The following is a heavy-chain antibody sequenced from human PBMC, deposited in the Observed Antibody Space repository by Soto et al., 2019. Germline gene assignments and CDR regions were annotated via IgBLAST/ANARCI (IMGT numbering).Heavy chain of an antibody. J-gene: IGHJ6*03. D-gene: IGHD3-16*01. CDR1: GDSIRSSTYY. V-gene: IGHV4-39*01. CDR2: MYFSVST. Sequence: QLQLQQSVPGLVKPSETLSLTCTVSGDSIRSSTYYLGWIRQPPGKRLEWIGSMYFSVSTYYNPSLKRRVTISVATSTVPFSLKLNSVTAADTAVYYWARHGGNYYVDVWGKGTTFTVTS. CDR3: ARHGGNYYVDV.